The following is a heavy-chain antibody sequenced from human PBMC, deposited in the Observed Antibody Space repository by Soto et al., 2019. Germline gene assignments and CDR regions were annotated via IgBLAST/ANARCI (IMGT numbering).Heavy chain of an antibody. D-gene: IGHD4-4*01. Sequence: PTGSLXLSCASSAFTFVNYYMSCARQAPEKGLEWVSSTSGSGGGTYYADSVKGRFTISRDNSKNTLYLPINTLRAEDSAVYYCATATTKSARYWGQGTRVTVSS. V-gene: IGHV3-23*01. J-gene: IGHJ4*02. CDR2: TSGSGGGT. CDR3: ATATTKSARY. CDR1: AFTFVNYY.